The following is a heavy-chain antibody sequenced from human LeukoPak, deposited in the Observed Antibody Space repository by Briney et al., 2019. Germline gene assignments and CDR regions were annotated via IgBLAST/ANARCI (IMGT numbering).Heavy chain of an antibody. CDR3: ARGSGSSWYFYFDY. V-gene: IGHV4-59*01. CDR2: IYYSGST. Sequence: SETLSLTCTVSGGSISSYYWSWIRQPPGKGLEWIGYIYYSGSTNYNPSLKSRVTISVDTSKNQFSLKLSSVTAADTAVYYCARGSGSSWYFYFDYWGQGTLVTVSS. J-gene: IGHJ4*02. CDR1: GGSISSYY. D-gene: IGHD6-13*01.